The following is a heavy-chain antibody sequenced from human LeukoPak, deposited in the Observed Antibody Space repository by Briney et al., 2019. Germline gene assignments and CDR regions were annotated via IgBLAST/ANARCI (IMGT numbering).Heavy chain of an antibody. J-gene: IGHJ6*01. CDR1: GFTFSSYS. V-gene: IGHV3-21*01. CDR3: AREAPDCCSTSCYGPYGMDV. Sequence: GGSLGLFCAASGFTFSSYSMNWVPQAPGKGLEWVSSISSSSSYIYYADSVKGRFTISRDNDKNSLYLQMKRLGAEDTAVYYCAREAPDCCSTSCYGPYGMDVWGRGPGVTV. CDR2: ISSSSSYI. D-gene: IGHD2-2*01.